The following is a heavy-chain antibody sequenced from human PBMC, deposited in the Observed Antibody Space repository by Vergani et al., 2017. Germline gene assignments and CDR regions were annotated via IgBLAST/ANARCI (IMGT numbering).Heavy chain of an antibody. Sequence: EVQLLESGGGLVQPGGSLRLSCTASGFTFGDYAMSWFRQAPGKGLEWVGFIRSKAYGGTTEYAASVKGRFTISRDDSKSIAYLQMNSLKTEDTAVYYCTRDLEYSSSPPFDYWGQGTLVTVSS. CDR2: IRSKAYGGTT. J-gene: IGHJ4*02. V-gene: IGHV3-49*03. CDR3: TRDLEYSSSPPFDY. D-gene: IGHD6-6*01. CDR1: GFTFGDYA.